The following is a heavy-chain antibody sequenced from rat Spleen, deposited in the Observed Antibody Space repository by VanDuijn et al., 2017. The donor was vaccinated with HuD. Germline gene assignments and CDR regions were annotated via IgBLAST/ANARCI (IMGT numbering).Heavy chain of an antibody. D-gene: IGHD4-3*01. V-gene: IGHV5-31*01. CDR1: GFTFNNYW. J-gene: IGHJ2*01. CDR2: ITNTGDAT. CDR3: AVSGYGY. Sequence: EVQLVESGGGLVQPGRSLRLSCVTSGFTFNNYWMTWIRQAPGKGLEWIASITNTGDATYYPDSVKGRFTISRDDAENTVYLQMYSLRSEDTATYYCAVSGYGYWGQGVMVTVSS.